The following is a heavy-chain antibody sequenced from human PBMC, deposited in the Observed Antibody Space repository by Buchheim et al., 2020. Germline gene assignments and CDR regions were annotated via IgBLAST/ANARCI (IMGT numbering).Heavy chain of an antibody. J-gene: IGHJ4*02. CDR1: GFTFNIYA. CDR3: ARPYSSSWYYFDN. D-gene: IGHD6-13*01. Sequence: EVQLLESGGDLVQPGGSLRLSCAASGFTFNIYAMSWVRQAPGKGLEWVSAISGSGDSAYYADSVRGRFTISRDNSKNTLCLQMNSLRAEDTAVYYCARPYSSSWYYFDNWGQGTL. V-gene: IGHV3-23*01. CDR2: ISGSGDSA.